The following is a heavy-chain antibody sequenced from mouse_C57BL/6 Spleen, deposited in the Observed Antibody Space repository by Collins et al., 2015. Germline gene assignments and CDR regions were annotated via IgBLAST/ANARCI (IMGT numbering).Heavy chain of an antibody. Sequence: VKISCKASGYAFSSYWMNWVKQRPGKGLEWIGQIFPGDGDTNYNGNFKGKATLTTDKSSSTAYMQLSSLTSEDSAVYFCARGAYWGQGTLVTVSA. V-gene: IGHV1-80*01. CDR3: ARGAY. CDR1: GYAFSSYW. J-gene: IGHJ3*01. CDR2: IFPGDGDT.